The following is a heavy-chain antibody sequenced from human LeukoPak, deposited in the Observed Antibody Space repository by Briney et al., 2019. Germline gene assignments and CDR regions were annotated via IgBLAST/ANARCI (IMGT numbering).Heavy chain of an antibody. D-gene: IGHD5-18*01. J-gene: IGHJ5*02. CDR2: IYYSGST. Sequence: SQTLSLTCTVSGVSISSGSYYWSCIRQHPGQGLEWIGNIYYSGSTYYNPSLKSRVTISVDTSKNQFSLKLSSVTAADTAGYYCARDGLSGYSYGDSVRWFDPWGQGTLGTLSS. CDR1: GVSISSGSYY. V-gene: IGHV4-31*02. CDR3: ARDGLSGYSYGDSVRWFDP.